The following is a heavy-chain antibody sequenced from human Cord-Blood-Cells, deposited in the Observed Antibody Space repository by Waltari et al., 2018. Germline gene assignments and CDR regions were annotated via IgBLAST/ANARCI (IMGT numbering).Heavy chain of an antibody. CDR3: TILTGGPLDY. V-gene: IGHV3-15*01. D-gene: IGHD2-15*01. CDR2: IKIKTDGGTK. CDR1: GFTFSNAW. J-gene: IGHJ4*02. Sequence: EVQLVESGGGLVKPGGSLRLSCAASGFTFSNAWMSWVRQAPGKGLEWGGRIKIKTDGGTKYYAALGKGRFTISRDDSRNTRYLQMNSLKTEDTAVYYCTILTGGPLDYWGQGTLVTVSS.